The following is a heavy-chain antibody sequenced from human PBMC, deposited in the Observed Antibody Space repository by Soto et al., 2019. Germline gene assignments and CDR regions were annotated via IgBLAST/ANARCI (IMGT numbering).Heavy chain of an antibody. CDR1: GYTFTGYY. D-gene: IGHD2-15*01. Sequence: GASVKVSCKASGYTFTGYYMHWVRQAPGQGLEWMGWINPNSGGTNYAQKFQGWVTMTRDTSISTAYMELSRLRSDDTAVYYCARESSEEAASSYYYYYYGMDVWGQGTTVTVS. CDR2: INPNSGGT. V-gene: IGHV1-2*04. CDR3: ARESSEEAASSYYYYYYGMDV. J-gene: IGHJ6*02.